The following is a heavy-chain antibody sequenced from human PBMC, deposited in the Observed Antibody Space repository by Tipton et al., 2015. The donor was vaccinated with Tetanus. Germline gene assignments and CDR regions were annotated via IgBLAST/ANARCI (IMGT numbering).Heavy chain of an antibody. CDR3: ARGGGLGPHEYFEP. Sequence: QLVQSGAEVKKPGASVKVPCKASGYTFTHYGVNWVRQAPGQGLEWTGWISPFNENVNYAEKFQGGLTMTTDRSTATVYMELMSRGSGDTAVYYWARGGGLGPHEYFEPGGQGTLVPVPS. J-gene: IGHJ5*02. V-gene: IGHV1-18*01. D-gene: IGHD3/OR15-3a*01. CDR2: ISPFNENV. CDR1: GYTFTHYG.